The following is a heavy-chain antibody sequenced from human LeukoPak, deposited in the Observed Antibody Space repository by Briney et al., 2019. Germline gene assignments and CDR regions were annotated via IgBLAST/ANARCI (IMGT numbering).Heavy chain of an antibody. J-gene: IGHJ4*02. V-gene: IGHV1-2*02. Sequence: ASVKVSCKASGYTFTSYHMHWVRQAPGQGLEWMGWINPNSGGTNYAQKFQGRVTMTRDTSISTAYMELSRLRSDDTAVYYCARGNRGVGATGDYWGQGTLVTVSS. CDR3: ARGNRGVGATGDY. CDR2: INPNSGGT. D-gene: IGHD1-26*01. CDR1: GYTFTSYH.